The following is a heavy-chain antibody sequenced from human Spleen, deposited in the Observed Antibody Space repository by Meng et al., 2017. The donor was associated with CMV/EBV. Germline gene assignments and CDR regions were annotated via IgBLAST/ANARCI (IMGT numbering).Heavy chain of an antibody. CDR1: GFTFSGYG. CDR2: ISSSGNTI. J-gene: IGHJ4*02. Sequence: GESLKISCAASGFTFSGYGMNWVRQAPGKGLEWLAYISSSGNTIDQADSVKGRFTVSRDNAENSLYLQMNSLRAEDTAVYYCAKGAIFGVIIIPGRDYFDYWGQGTLVTVSS. D-gene: IGHD3-3*01. CDR3: AKGAIFGVIIIPGRDYFDY. V-gene: IGHV3-48*03.